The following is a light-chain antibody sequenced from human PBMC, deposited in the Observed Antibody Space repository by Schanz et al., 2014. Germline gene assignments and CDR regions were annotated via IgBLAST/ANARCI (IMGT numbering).Light chain of an antibody. CDR3: QQYGSSPSLT. Sequence: DIQMTQSPSSLSATVGDRVAITCRASQSISTYLNWYHQRPGKPPHLLIFSASTLQDGVPSRFSGSGSGTDFTLTISSLQPEDFAVYYCQQYGSSPSLTFGGGTKVEIK. CDR1: QSISTY. CDR2: SAS. V-gene: IGKV1-39*01. J-gene: IGKJ4*01.